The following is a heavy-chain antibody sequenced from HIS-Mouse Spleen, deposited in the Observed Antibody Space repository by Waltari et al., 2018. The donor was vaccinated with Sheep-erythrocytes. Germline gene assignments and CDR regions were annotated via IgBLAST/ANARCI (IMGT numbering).Heavy chain of an antibody. V-gene: IGHV3-30*18. CDR3: AKVVRGSYIDY. D-gene: IGHD1-26*01. Sequence: QVQLVESGGGVVQHGRSLRLSWAASGFACRSQGRQWVRQAPGQGLELVAVISYDGSNKYYADSVKGRFTISRDNSKNTLYLQMNSLGAEDTAVYYCAKVVRGSYIDYWGQGTLVTVSS. J-gene: IGHJ4*02. CDR2: ISYDGSNK. CDR1: GFACRSQG.